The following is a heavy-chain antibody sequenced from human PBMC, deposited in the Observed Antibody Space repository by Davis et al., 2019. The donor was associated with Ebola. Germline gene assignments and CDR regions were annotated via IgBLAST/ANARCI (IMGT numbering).Heavy chain of an antibody. CDR2: ISDDGSKR. CDR3: ARDRFSYSFDY. D-gene: IGHD1-26*01. Sequence: GESLTISCAASEFTFNIYNMHWVRQAPGKGLEWVAIISDDGSKRYYADSVTGRFTISRDNFKNTLYLQMNSLRAEDTAVYYCARDRFSYSFDYWGQGALVTVSS. J-gene: IGHJ4*02. V-gene: IGHV3-30-3*01. CDR1: EFTFNIYN.